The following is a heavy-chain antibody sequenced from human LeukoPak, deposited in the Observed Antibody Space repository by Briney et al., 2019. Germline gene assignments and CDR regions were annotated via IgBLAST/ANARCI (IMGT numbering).Heavy chain of an antibody. CDR3: AEYYYYDSSGYQQYYFDY. Sequence: GGSLRLSCAASGFTFTTYAMSWVRQAPGKGLEWVSGISNSGGGTYYADSVKGRFTISRDNSKNTLYLQMNSLRAEDTAVYYCAEYYYYDSSGYQQYYFDYWGQGTLVTVSS. D-gene: IGHD3-22*01. CDR1: GFTFTTYA. CDR2: ISNSGGGT. J-gene: IGHJ4*02. V-gene: IGHV3-23*01.